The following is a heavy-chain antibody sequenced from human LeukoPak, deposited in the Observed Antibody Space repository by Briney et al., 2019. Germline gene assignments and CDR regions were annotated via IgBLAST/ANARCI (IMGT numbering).Heavy chain of an antibody. D-gene: IGHD5-12*01. CDR1: GFTFSSYW. CDR2: INSDGSST. V-gene: IGHV3-74*01. CDR3: ASSEEWLPYLFDY. J-gene: IGHJ4*02. Sequence: GGSLRLSCAASGFTFSSYWMHWVRQAPGKGLVWVSRINSDGSSTSYADSVKGRFTISRDNAKNTLYLQMNSLRAEDTAVYYCASSEEWLPYLFDYWGQGTLVTVSS.